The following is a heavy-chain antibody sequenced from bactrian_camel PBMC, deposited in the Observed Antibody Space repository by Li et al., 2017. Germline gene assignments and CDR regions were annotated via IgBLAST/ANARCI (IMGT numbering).Heavy chain of an antibody. CDR2: IYTGRGRK. CDR3: AADPPSSWNSDPCQIYEYRN. Sequence: HVQLVESGGGSVEAGESLRLSCKADGFTYLRDCMAWFRQAPGKEREGVATIYTGRGRKYYGDFVKGRFTISQDAATKNTLYLLMNSLEAEDTAVYYCAADPPSSWNSDPCQIYEYRNWGQGTQVTVS. V-gene: IGHV3S1*01. J-gene: IGHJ4*01. D-gene: IGHD2*01. CDR1: GFTYLRDC.